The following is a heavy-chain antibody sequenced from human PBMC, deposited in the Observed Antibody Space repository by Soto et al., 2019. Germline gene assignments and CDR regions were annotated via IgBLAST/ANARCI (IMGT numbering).Heavy chain of an antibody. CDR1: GFNFTKAW. J-gene: IGHJ1*01. CDR3: ATYETTGYYAKHQFQY. Sequence: PVGSLRLSCATSGTSGFNFTKAWVSWVRQAPGKGLEWVGRIKSKIDGGTTDYAAPVKGRFTVSRDDSKDTLYLQMNSLHTEDTALYYCATYETTGYYAKHQFQYWGQGTLVTVSS. CDR2: IKSKIDGGTT. D-gene: IGHD3-9*01. V-gene: IGHV3-15*05.